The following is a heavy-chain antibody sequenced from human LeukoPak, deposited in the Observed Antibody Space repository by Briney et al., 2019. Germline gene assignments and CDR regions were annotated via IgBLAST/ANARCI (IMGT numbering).Heavy chain of an antibody. CDR2: ISWNSGSI. Sequence: GGSLRLSCAASGFTFDDYAMHWVRQAPGKGLEWVSGISWNSGSIDYADSVKGRFTISRDNAKNSLYLQMNSLRAEDTALYYCAKDSSYGGNSVALWGWGQGTMVTVSS. V-gene: IGHV3-9*01. D-gene: IGHD4-23*01. CDR3: AKDSSYGGNSVALWG. CDR1: GFTFDDYA. J-gene: IGHJ3*01.